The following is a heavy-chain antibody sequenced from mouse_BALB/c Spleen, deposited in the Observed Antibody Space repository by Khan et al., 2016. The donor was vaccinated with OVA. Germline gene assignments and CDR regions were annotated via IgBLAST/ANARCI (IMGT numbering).Heavy chain of an antibody. CDR3: SRKGCRGDGLDY. CDR1: GYTFTSYD. CDR2: IYTGDDST. Sequence: LQQSGPELVKPGALVKISCKASGYTFTSYDINWVKQRPGQGLEWIGWIYTGDDSTNYNEKFKGQATLTADKSSNTAYLQLRRLTSETAEVSVCSRKGCRGDGLDYWGQGTSVTVSS. V-gene: IGHV1S33*01. D-gene: IGHD2-3*01. J-gene: IGHJ4*01.